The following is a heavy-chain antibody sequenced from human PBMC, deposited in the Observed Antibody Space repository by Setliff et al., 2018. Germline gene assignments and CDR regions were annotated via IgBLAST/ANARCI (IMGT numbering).Heavy chain of an antibody. J-gene: IGHJ6*03. V-gene: IGHV3-21*01. CDR2: ISGSSSYI. CDR1: GFTFSSYG. Sequence: GGSLRLSCAASGFTFSSYGMNWVRQAPGKGLEWVSCISGSSSYIHYADSMKGRFTISRDNAKNSLYLQMNSLRAEDTAVYYCARDHGIVPGVDYMDVWGKGTTVTVSS. D-gene: IGHD1-26*01. CDR3: ARDHGIVPGVDYMDV.